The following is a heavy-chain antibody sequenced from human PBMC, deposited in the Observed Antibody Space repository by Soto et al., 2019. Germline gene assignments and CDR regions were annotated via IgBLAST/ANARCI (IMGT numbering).Heavy chain of an antibody. D-gene: IGHD3-9*01. CDR3: ARHFEKIKTPFDY. V-gene: IGHV4-39*01. CDR2: IYYSGST. CDR1: GGSISSSSYY. J-gene: IGHJ4*02. Sequence: SETLSLTCTVSGGSISSSSYYWGWIRQPPGKGLEWIGSIYYSGSTYYNPSLKSRVTTSVDTSKNQFSLKLSSVTAADTAVYYCARHFEKIKTPFDYWGQGTLVTVSS.